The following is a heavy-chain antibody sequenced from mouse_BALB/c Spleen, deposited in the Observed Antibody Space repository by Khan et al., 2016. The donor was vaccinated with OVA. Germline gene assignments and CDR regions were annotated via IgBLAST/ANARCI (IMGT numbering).Heavy chain of an antibody. CDR1: GYSITSDYA. D-gene: IGHD1-1*01. V-gene: IGHV3-2*02. Sequence: EVQLVESGPGLVKPSQSLSLTCTVTGYSITSDYAWNWIRQFPGNKLDWMGHISYSGNTNYNPFLKRRISITRDTYKNKFFLQLNSVTTEDTTTYYCARIYWGDFDYWGQGTTLTVSS. CDR3: ARIYWGDFDY. CDR2: ISYSGNT. J-gene: IGHJ2*01.